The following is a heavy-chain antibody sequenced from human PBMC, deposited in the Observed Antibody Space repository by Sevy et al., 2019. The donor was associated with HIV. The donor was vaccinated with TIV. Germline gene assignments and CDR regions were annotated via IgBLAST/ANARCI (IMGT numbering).Heavy chain of an antibody. J-gene: IGHJ6*02. Sequence: ASVKVSCKASGYTFTGYYIHWVRQAPGQGLEWMGWISPNSGGTKYAQKFQGWVTMTRDTSISTAYMELSRLRSDDTAVYYCASDLSLQLERRYSYYGMDVWGQGTTVTVSS. CDR1: GYTFTGYY. CDR2: ISPNSGGT. CDR3: ASDLSLQLERRYSYYGMDV. V-gene: IGHV1-2*04. D-gene: IGHD1-1*01.